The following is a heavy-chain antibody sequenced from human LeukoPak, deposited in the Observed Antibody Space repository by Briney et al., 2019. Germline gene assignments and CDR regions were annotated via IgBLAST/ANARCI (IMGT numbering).Heavy chain of an antibody. D-gene: IGHD6-6*01. Sequence: SVKVSCKASGGTFSSYAISWVRQAPGQGLEWMGGIIPIFGTANYAQKFQGRVTITADESASTAYMELSSLRSEDTAVYYCARDHSSSSYFDYWGQGTLVTVSS. CDR3: ARDHSSSSYFDY. J-gene: IGHJ4*02. V-gene: IGHV1-69*13. CDR2: IIPIFGTA. CDR1: GGTFSSYA.